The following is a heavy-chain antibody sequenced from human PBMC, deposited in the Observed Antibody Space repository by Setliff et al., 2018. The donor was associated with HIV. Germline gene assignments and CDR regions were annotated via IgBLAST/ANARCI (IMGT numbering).Heavy chain of an antibody. D-gene: IGHD3-16*01. CDR3: ARGRLGTVTSLIKKRASYTWLDP. CDR1: GGSFSGDY. V-gene: IGHV4-34*01. Sequence: PSETLSLTCAVYGGSFSGDYWVWIRQSPGKGLEWIGDISQTRSTNYNPSLKSRVTISLGTSKNQLSLKLTSVSAADTAVYYCARGRLGTVTSLIKKRASYTWLDPWGQGTLVTVSS. J-gene: IGHJ5*02. CDR2: ISQTRST.